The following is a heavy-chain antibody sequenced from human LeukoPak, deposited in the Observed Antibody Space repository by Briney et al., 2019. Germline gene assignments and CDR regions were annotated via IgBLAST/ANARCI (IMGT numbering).Heavy chain of an antibody. D-gene: IGHD4-17*01. V-gene: IGHV4-34*01. CDR2: INHSGST. J-gene: IGHJ4*02. CDR3: ARGKGAHTVTPKPDY. Sequence: PSETLSLTCAVYGGSFSGYYWSWIRQPPGKGLEWIGEINHSGSTNYNPSLKSRVTISVDTSKNQFSLKLSSVTAADTAVYYCARGKGAHTVTPKPDYWGQGTLVTVSS. CDR1: GGSFSGYY.